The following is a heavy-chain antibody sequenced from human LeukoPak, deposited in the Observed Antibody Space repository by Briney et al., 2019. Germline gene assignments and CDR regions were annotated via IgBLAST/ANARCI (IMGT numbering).Heavy chain of an antibody. Sequence: PGASLRLSCAASRFTFSSYAMHWVRQAPGKGLEWVAVISYDGSNKYYADSVKGRFTISRDNSKNTLYLQMNSLRAEDTAVYYCARDGDGYNHGVDYWGQGTLVTVSS. J-gene: IGHJ4*02. CDR1: RFTFSSYA. CDR2: ISYDGSNK. V-gene: IGHV3-30-3*01. CDR3: ARDGDGYNHGVDY. D-gene: IGHD5-24*01.